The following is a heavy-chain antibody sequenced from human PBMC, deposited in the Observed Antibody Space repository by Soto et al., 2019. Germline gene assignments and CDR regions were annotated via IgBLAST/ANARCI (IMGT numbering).Heavy chain of an antibody. CDR2: IYYSRST. Sequence: SETLPRTFTPSCGTIRIYYWSSIRQPPGPGLQWIGYIYYSRSTNYNPSLKNRVTISVDTSKNQFSLKLSSVTAADTAVYYCARRRPNYYDSSGYYPKGAFDIWGQGTMVTVPS. CDR3: ARRRPNYYDSSGYYPKGAFDI. J-gene: IGHJ3*02. V-gene: IGHV4-59*01. CDR1: CGTIRIYY. D-gene: IGHD3-22*01.